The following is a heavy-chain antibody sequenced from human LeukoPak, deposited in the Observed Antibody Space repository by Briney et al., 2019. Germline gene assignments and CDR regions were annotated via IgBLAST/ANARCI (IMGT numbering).Heavy chain of an antibody. CDR1: GGSISNYY. V-gene: IGHV4-59*01. D-gene: IGHD3-10*01. CDR2: VHYSGIT. CDR3: ARETSYYDAFDI. J-gene: IGHJ3*02. Sequence: SETLSLTCTVSGGSISNYYWSWFRQPPGKGLEWIGYVHYSGITNYNPSLKSRVTISVVTSKNQFSLKLNSVTAADTAVYYCARETSYYDAFDIWGQGTMVTVSS.